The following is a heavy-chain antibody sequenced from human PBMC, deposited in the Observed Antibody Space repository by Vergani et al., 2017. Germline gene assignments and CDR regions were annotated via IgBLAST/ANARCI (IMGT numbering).Heavy chain of an antibody. V-gene: IGHV3-66*02. CDR1: GFTVSSNY. J-gene: IGHJ4*02. CDR3: ATARERYSYGYLDY. CDR2: IYSGGST. D-gene: IGHD5-18*01. Sequence: EVQLVESGGGLVQPGRSLRLSCAASGFTVSSNYMSWVRQAPGKGLEWVSVIYSGGSTYYADSVKGRFTISRDNSKNTLYLQMNSLRAEDTAVYYCATARERYSYGYLDYWGQGTLVTVSS.